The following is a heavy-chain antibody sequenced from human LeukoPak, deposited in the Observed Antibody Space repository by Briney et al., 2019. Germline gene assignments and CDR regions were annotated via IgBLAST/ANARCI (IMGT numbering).Heavy chain of an antibody. CDR1: GGSINPYF. V-gene: IGHV4-59*12. D-gene: IGHD1-1*01. Sequence: SETLSFTCTVSGGSINPYFWTWIRQPPEKGLEWIGHIYYSGNTNYNPSLKSRVAISLDTSKNQFSLKLSSVTAADTAVYYCARGEVHHHTTGRTSASTCYYYYMAVWGKGTTVTVSS. CDR2: IYYSGNT. CDR3: ARGEVHHHTTGRTSASTCYYYYMAV. J-gene: IGHJ6*03.